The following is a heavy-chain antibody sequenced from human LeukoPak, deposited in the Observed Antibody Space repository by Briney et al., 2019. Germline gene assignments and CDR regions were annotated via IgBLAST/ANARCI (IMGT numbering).Heavy chain of an antibody. CDR1: GFTFSSYG. Sequence: SGGSLRLSCAASGFTFSSYGMHWVRQAPGKGLEWVAVISYDGSNKYYADSVKGRFTISRDNSKNTLYLQMNSLRAEDTAVYYCAKDRTSVGATARGLYFDYWGQGTLVTVSS. CDR3: AKDRTSVGATARGLYFDY. V-gene: IGHV3-30*18. CDR2: ISYDGSNK. D-gene: IGHD1-26*01. J-gene: IGHJ4*02.